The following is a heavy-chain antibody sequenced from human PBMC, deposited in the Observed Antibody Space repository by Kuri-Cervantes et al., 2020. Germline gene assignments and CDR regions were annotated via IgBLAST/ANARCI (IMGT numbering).Heavy chain of an antibody. J-gene: IGHJ4*02. CDR1: GYSFTTYW. CDR2: IYPGDSDT. Sequence: GGSLRLSCKASGYSFTTYWIAWVRQMPGKGLEWMGIIYPGDSDTRYSPSFQGQVTISADKSISTAYLQWSSLKASDTAMYYCARLGGGRGTAMDMDYWGQGTLVTVSS. D-gene: IGHD5-18*01. CDR3: ARLGGGRGTAMDMDY. V-gene: IGHV5-51*01.